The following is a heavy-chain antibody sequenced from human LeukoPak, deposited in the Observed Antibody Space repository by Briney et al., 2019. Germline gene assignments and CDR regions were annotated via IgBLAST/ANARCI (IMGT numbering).Heavy chain of an antibody. CDR2: INTNNGNT. D-gene: IGHD2-21*02. CDR1: GYSFLTYG. Sequence: ASVKVSCKASGYSFLTYGINWVRLAPGQGPEWMGWINTNNGNTNYVQKFQGRVTMTTDKSTSTAYMELGSLRSDDTAVYYCARKGCVGDCYLFDYWGQGTLVTVSP. J-gene: IGHJ4*02. CDR3: ARKGCVGDCYLFDY. V-gene: IGHV1-18*01.